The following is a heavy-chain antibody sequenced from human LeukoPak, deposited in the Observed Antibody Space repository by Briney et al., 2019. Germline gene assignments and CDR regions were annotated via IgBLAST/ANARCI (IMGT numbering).Heavy chain of an antibody. D-gene: IGHD6-19*01. V-gene: IGHV1-8*03. J-gene: IGHJ3*02. CDR2: MNPNSGNT. CDR1: GYTFTSYD. CDR3: ARGPYSSGWYHDAFDI. Sequence: ASVKVTCKASGYTFTSYDINWVRQATGQGLEWMGWMNPNSGNTGYAQKFQGRVTITRNTSISTAYMELSSLRSEDTAVYYCARGPYSSGWYHDAFDIWGQGTMVTVSS.